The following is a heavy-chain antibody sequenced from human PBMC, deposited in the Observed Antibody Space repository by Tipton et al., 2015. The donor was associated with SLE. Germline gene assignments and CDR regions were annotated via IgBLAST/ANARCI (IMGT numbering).Heavy chain of an antibody. CDR1: GFYFSSYD. Sequence: QVQLVQSGGGVVQPGRSLRLSCAASGFYFSSYDMHWVRQSPGTGLEWVAVMWYDGRTTYYSDSVKGRFTVSRDTSKSTLYLQMNSLRHEDTAVYYCARDSSNWTTSNYFDLWGRGTLVTVSS. CDR2: MWYDGRTT. J-gene: IGHJ2*01. V-gene: IGHV3-33*01. CDR3: ARDSSNWTTSNYFDL. D-gene: IGHD6-13*01.